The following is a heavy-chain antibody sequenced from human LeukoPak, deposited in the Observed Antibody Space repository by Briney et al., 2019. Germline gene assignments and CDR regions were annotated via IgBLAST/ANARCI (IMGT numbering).Heavy chain of an antibody. CDR3: AREKAITMIVVARRSAFDI. V-gene: IGHV4-38-2*02. D-gene: IGHD3-22*01. Sequence: PSETLSLTRAVSRYSISSGYYWGWIRQLPGKGLDWIRSIYHSGSTYYNPSLKSRGTISVDTSKNPFSLKLSSVTAADTAVYYCAREKAITMIVVARRSAFDIWGQGTMVTVSS. CDR1: RYSISSGYY. CDR2: IYHSGST. J-gene: IGHJ3*02.